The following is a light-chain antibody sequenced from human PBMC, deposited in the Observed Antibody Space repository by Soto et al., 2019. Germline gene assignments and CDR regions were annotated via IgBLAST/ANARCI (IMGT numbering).Light chain of an antibody. J-gene: IGKJ2*01. V-gene: IGKV1-39*01. CDR2: AAS. Sequence: DIQMTQSPSSLSASVGDRVTINCRASQTISNYLHWYQQKPGKAPELLVYAASSLQSEVPSRFSGSGFGTDFTLTISSLQLEDFATYYCQQSYSTPHTFGQGTKLQIK. CDR3: QQSYSTPHT. CDR1: QTISNY.